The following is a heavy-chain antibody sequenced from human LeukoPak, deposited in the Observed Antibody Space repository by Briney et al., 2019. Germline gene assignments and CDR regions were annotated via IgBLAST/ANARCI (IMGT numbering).Heavy chain of an antibody. V-gene: IGHV3-23*01. D-gene: IGHD5-12*01. Sequence: PGGSLRLSCAASGFTFSSYAMSWVRQAPGKGLEWVSAISGSGGSTYYADSVKGRFTISRDNSKNTLYLQMNSLRAGDTAVYYCANDGQWLRFGWFDPWGQGTLVTVSS. J-gene: IGHJ5*02. CDR1: GFTFSSYA. CDR2: ISGSGGST. CDR3: ANDGQWLRFGWFDP.